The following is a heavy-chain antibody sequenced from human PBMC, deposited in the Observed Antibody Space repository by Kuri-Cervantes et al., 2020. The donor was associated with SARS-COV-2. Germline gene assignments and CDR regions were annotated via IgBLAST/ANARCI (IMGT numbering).Heavy chain of an antibody. J-gene: IGHJ3*02. D-gene: IGHD1-1*01. CDR1: GFTFSSYA. V-gene: IGHV3-30-3*01. CDR2: ISYDGSNK. CDR3: AKDLGGAGTAAYDAFDI. Sequence: GESLKISCAASGFTFSSYAMHWVRQAPGKGLEWVAVISYDGSNKYYADSVKGRFTISRDNSKNTLFLQMNSLRAEDTAVYYCAKDLGGAGTAAYDAFDIWGQGTMVTVSS.